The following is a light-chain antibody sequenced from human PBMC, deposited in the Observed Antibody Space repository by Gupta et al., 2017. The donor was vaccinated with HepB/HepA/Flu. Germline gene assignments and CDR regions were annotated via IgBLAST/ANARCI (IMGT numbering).Light chain of an antibody. CDR2: DAS. CDR1: QSVSSY. J-gene: IGKJ1*01. Sequence: DIVLTQSPATLSLSPGERATLSCRASQSVSSYLAWYQQKPGQAPRLLIYDASNRAAGVPARFSASGSGTDFTLIISSLAPEDFAVYYCHQRNNWPRTFGQGTKVEI. V-gene: IGKV3-11*01. CDR3: HQRNNWPRT.